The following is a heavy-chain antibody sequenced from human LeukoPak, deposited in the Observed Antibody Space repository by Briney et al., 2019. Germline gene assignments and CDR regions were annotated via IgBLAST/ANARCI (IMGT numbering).Heavy chain of an antibody. Sequence: PSETLSLTCTVSGGSISSYDWSWIRQSPGKGLEWIGYISYSGSTNYNPSLKCRVTISVDTSKNQFSLNLSSVTAADTAVYFCARLSWPGRGSRFDPWGQGTLVTVSS. CDR2: ISYSGST. D-gene: IGHD3-10*01. V-gene: IGHV4-59*01. CDR1: GGSISSYD. J-gene: IGHJ5*02. CDR3: ARLSWPGRGSRFDP.